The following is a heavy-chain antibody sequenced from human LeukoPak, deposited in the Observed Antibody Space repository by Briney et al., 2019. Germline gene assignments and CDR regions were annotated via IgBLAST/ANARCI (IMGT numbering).Heavy chain of an antibody. CDR2: FYTSANT. Sequence: SETLSLTCTVSGDSVSGYYGSWIRQPPGKGLEWIGYFYTSANTNYNPSLKSRVTMSVDTSKNQFSLKLSSVTAADTAVYYCAREAYSNYVGWYFDLWGRGTLVTVSS. CDR1: GDSVSGYY. J-gene: IGHJ2*01. D-gene: IGHD4-11*01. V-gene: IGHV4-4*09. CDR3: AREAYSNYVGWYFDL.